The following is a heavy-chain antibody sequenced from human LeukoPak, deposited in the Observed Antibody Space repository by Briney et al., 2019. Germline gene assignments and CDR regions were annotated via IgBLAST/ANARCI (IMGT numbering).Heavy chain of an antibody. Sequence: SVNVSCKASGGTFSSYAISWVRQAPGQGLEWMGGIIPIFGTTNYAQKFQGRVTITADVSTSTAYMELSSLRSEDTAVYFCARRRRPTGMVHPGYYYYGMDVWGQGTTVPVSS. CDR1: GGTFSSYA. CDR3: ARRRRPTGMVHPGYYYYGMDV. D-gene: IGHD5-18*01. CDR2: IIPIFGTT. J-gene: IGHJ6*02. V-gene: IGHV1-69*13.